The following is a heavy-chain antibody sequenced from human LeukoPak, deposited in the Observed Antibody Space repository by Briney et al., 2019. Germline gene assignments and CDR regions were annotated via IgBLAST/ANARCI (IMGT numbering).Heavy chain of an antibody. Sequence: GGSLRLSCAASGFSFDTYAMHWVRQAPGKGLEYVSAINYNGDSTYYANSVKGRFIISRENSKKTLFLQMGSLRAEETAVYYCARDSGGDTYNDYFDSWGQGTLVTVSS. J-gene: IGHJ4*02. CDR1: GFSFDTYA. CDR3: ARDSGGDTYNDYFDS. D-gene: IGHD5-24*01. CDR2: INYNGDST. V-gene: IGHV3-64*01.